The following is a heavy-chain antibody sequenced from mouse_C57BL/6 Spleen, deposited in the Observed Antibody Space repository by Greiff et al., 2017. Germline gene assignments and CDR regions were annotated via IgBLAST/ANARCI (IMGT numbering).Heavy chain of an antibody. V-gene: IGHV1-80*01. CDR1: GYAFSSYW. J-gene: IGHJ3*01. CDR2: IYPGDGDT. D-gene: IGHD3-3*01. Sequence: VQGVESGAELVKPGASVKISCKASGYAFSSYWMNWVKQRPGKGLEWIGQIYPGDGDTNYNGKFKGKATLTADKSSSTAYMQLSSLTSEDSAVYFCARGDSFAYWGQGTLVTVSA. CDR3: ARGDSFAY.